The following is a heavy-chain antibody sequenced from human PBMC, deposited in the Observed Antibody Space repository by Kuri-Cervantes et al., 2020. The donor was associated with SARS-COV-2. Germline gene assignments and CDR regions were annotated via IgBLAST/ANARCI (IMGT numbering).Heavy chain of an antibody. CDR2: IYYSGST. Sequence: GSLRLSCTVSGGSISSSNYYWNWIRQPAGKGLEWIGYIYYSGSTNYNPSLKSRVTISVDTSKNQFSLKLSSVTAADTAVYYCARDPNANHNNWFDPWGQGTLVTVSS. CDR1: GGSISSSNYY. J-gene: IGHJ5*02. CDR3: ARDPNANHNNWFDP. D-gene: IGHD4/OR15-4a*01. V-gene: IGHV4-61*10.